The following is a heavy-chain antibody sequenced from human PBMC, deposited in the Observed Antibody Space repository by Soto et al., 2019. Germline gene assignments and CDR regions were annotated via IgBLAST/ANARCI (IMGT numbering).Heavy chain of an antibody. CDR1: GGSISSGDYY. CDR2: IYYSGST. J-gene: IGHJ6*02. V-gene: IGHV4-30-4*01. CDR3: AVLRGVSEYYYYGMDV. D-gene: IGHD3-10*01. Sequence: SGTLSLTCTVSGGSISSGDYYWSWIRQPPGKGLEWIGYIYYSGSTYYNPSLKSRVTISVDTSKNQFSLKLSSVTAADTAVYYCAVLRGVSEYYYYGMDVWGQGTTVTVSS.